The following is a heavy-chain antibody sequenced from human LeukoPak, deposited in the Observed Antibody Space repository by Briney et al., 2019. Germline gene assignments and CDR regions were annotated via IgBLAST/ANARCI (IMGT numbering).Heavy chain of an antibody. Sequence: ASVKVSCKASGGTFSSYAISWVRQAPGQGLEWMGRIIPILGIANYAQKFQGRVTITADKSTSTAYMELSSLRSEDTAVYYCAGANSGIVGATTVDYWGQGTLVTVSS. D-gene: IGHD1-26*01. CDR3: AGANSGIVGATTVDY. V-gene: IGHV1-69*04. CDR1: GGTFSSYA. CDR2: IIPILGIA. J-gene: IGHJ4*02.